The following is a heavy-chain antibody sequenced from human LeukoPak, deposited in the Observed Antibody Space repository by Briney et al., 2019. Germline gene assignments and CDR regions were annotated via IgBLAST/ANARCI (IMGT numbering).Heavy chain of an antibody. CDR2: INPSGGST. CDR1: GYTFTSYY. J-gene: IGHJ5*02. Sequence: ASVKVSCKASGYTFTSYYMHWVRQAPGQGLEWMGIINPSGGSTSYAQKFQGRVTMTRDMSTSTVYMELSSLRSEDTAVYYCARESERPYGDYESNWFDPWGQGTLVTVSS. V-gene: IGHV1-46*01. D-gene: IGHD4-17*01. CDR3: ARESERPYGDYESNWFDP.